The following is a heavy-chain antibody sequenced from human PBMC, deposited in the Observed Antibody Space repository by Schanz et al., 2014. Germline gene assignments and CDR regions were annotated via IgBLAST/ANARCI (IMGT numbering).Heavy chain of an antibody. J-gene: IGHJ6*02. CDR2: IIPILDKT. CDR3: ATVDRTRYYAMDV. Sequence: QVQLVQSGAELKKPGSSVKVSCKASGGTFSSSTLTWVRQAPGQGLEWMGSIIPILDKTNYAQKIQGRVTMTADKSTSTVYMEVSGRGYEDTAVYYCATVDRTRYYAMDVWGQGTTVTVSS. CDR1: GGTFSSST. V-gene: IGHV1-69*08. D-gene: IGHD3-9*01.